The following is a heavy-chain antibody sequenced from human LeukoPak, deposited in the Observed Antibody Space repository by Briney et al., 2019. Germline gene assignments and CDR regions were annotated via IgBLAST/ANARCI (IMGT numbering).Heavy chain of an antibody. J-gene: IGHJ3*02. Sequence: ESGPTLVNPTQTLTLTCSLSGVSLSPSGVGVGWIRQPPGKALGWLALLYWDDDSRYSPSLKSRLTIAKDTSKSQVVLTLTNMNSVDTATYYCAHSQVFSYGSFHDAYDIWGLGMLVTVSS. CDR2: LYWDDDS. CDR1: GVSLSPSGVG. D-gene: IGHD5-18*01. V-gene: IGHV2-5*02. CDR3: AHSQVFSYGSFHDAYDI.